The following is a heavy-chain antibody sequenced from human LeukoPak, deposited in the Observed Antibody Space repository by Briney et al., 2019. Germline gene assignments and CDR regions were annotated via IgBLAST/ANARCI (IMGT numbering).Heavy chain of an antibody. Sequence: SETLSLTCTVSGGSISSSSYYWGWIRQPPGKGLEWIGEINHSGSTNYNPSLKSRVTISVDTSKNQFSLKLSSVTAADTAVYYCARQRGSSGTPGIWGQGTLVTVSS. J-gene: IGHJ4*02. CDR2: INHSGST. V-gene: IGHV4-39*01. CDR3: ARQRGSSGTPGI. CDR1: GGSISSSSYY. D-gene: IGHD3-22*01.